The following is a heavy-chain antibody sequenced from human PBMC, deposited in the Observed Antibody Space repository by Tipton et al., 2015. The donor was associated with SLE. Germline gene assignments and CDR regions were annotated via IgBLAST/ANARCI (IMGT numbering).Heavy chain of an antibody. CDR3: ARDLLAAAGTGSYYFDY. CDR1: GYSISSGYY. J-gene: IGHJ4*02. CDR2: IYHSGST. D-gene: IGHD6-13*01. Sequence: TLSLTCAVSGYSISSGYYWGWIRHPPGKGLEWIGSIYHSGSTYYNPSLKSRVTISVDTTKNQFSLKLSSVTAADTAVYYCARDLLAAAGTGSYYFDYWGQGTLVTVSS. V-gene: IGHV4-38-2*02.